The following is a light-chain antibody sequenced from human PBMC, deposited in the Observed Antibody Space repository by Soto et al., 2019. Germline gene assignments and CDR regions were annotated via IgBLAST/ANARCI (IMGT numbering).Light chain of an antibody. CDR3: YSFAGSRTWV. V-gene: IGLV2-11*01. CDR2: DVT. Sequence: QSALTQPRSVSGSPGQSVTISCTGTSSDVGGYNYVSWYQQHPGKAPKLMISDVTKRPSGVPDRFSGSKSGNTASLTISGLQAEDEADYYCYSFAGSRTWVFGGGTKVTVL. CDR1: SSDVGGYNY. J-gene: IGLJ3*02.